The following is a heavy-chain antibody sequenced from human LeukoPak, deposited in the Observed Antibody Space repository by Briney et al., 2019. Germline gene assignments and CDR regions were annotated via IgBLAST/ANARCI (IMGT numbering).Heavy chain of an antibody. D-gene: IGHD6-13*01. CDR3: ARGGRGYSSSWYFWFDP. V-gene: IGHV4-34*01. CDR1: GGSFSGYY. CDR2: INHSGST. Sequence: PSETLSLTCAVYGGSFSGYYWSWIRQPPGKGLEWIGEINHSGSTNYNPSLKSRVTISVDTSKSQFSLKLSSVTAADTAVYYCARGGRGYSSSWYFWFDPWGQGTLVTVSS. J-gene: IGHJ5*02.